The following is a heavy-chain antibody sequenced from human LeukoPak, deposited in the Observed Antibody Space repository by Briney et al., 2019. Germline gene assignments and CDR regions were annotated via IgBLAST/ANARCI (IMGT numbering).Heavy chain of an antibody. CDR1: GFTFSGSA. Sequence: PGGSLRLSCAASGFTFSGSAMHWVRQASGKGLEWVGRIRSKANSYATAYAASVKGRFTISRDDSKNTAYLQMNSLKTEDTAVYYCARDTRPHYYYDSSGHEYYFDYWGQGTLVTVSS. D-gene: IGHD3-22*01. CDR3: ARDTRPHYYYDSSGHEYYFDY. CDR2: IRSKANSYAT. V-gene: IGHV3-73*01. J-gene: IGHJ4*02.